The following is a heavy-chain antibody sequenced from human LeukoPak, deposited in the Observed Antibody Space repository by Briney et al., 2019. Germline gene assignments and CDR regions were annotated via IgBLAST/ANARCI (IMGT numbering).Heavy chain of an antibody. D-gene: IGHD3-22*01. CDR2: ISAYNGNT. CDR3: ARICRSGYYYGVCDY. CDR1: GYTFTSYG. J-gene: IGHJ4*02. Sequence: GASVKVSCKASGYTFTSYGISWVRQAPGQGLEWMGWISAYNGNTNYAQKLQGRVTMTTDTSTSTAYMELSRLRSDDTAVYYCARICRSGYYYGVCDYWGQGTLVTVSS. V-gene: IGHV1-18*01.